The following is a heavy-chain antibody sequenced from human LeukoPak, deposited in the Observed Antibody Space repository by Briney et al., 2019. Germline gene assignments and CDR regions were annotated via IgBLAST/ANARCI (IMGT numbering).Heavy chain of an antibody. CDR2: IYHSGST. CDR1: GGSISSYY. D-gene: IGHD3/OR15-3a*01. CDR3: ARGKDLVMIRRGGELFDY. V-gene: IGHV4-59*01. Sequence: SETLSLTCTVSGGSISSYYWSWIRQPPGKGLEWIGSIYHSGSTYYNPSLKSRVTISVDTSKNQFSLKLSSVTAADTAVYYCARGKDLVMIRRGGELFDYWGQGTLVTVSS. J-gene: IGHJ4*02.